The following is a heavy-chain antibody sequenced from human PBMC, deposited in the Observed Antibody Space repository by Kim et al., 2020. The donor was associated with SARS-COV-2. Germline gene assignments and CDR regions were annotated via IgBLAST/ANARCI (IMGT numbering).Heavy chain of an antibody. D-gene: IGHD3-22*01. V-gene: IGHV4-59*01. J-gene: IGHJ3*02. CDR3: ASSRTYYYDSSGLSGAFDI. Sequence: SRVTISVDTSKNQFSLKLSSVTAADTAVYYCASSRTYYYDSSGLSGAFDIWGQGTMVTVSS.